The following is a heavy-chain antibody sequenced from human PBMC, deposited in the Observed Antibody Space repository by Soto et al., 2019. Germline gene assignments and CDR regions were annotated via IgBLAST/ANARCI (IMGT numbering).Heavy chain of an antibody. J-gene: IGHJ6*02. Sequence: QVHLVESGGGVVQPGRSLRLSCAASGFSFNDHAIHWVRQAPGRGLEWVALISYDGSNKYFADSVKGRFTISRDNSKNTLSLHMNSLRSEDTAVYYCARQCIGARKYHYRNLDVWGQGTPVTVSS. CDR3: ARQCIGARKYHYRNLDV. V-gene: IGHV3-30-3*01. D-gene: IGHD4-4*01. CDR1: GFSFNDHA. CDR2: ISYDGSNK.